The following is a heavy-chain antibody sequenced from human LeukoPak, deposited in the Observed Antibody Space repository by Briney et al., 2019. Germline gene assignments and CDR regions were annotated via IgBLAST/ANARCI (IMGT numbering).Heavy chain of an antibody. V-gene: IGHV3-9*01. CDR2: ISWNSGSI. Sequence: SLRLSCAASGFTFDDYAMHWGRQAPGKGLEWVSGISWNSGSIGYADSVKGRFTISRDNAKNSLYLQMSSLRTEHTALYYCAKDIGPYGVIAFDYWGQGTLLTASS. CDR3: AKDIGPYGVIAFDY. CDR1: GFTFDDYA. J-gene: IGHJ4*02. D-gene: IGHD2/OR15-2a*01.